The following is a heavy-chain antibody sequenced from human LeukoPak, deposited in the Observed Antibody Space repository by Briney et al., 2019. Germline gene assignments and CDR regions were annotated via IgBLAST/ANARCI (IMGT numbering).Heavy chain of an antibody. CDR1: GGSISTYY. V-gene: IGHV4-59*01. Sequence: SETLPLTCPVSGGSISTYYWSWIRQPPGKGLEWIGYIYYTGSTNYNPSLKSRVNISIDMFKNQFSLKLGSVTGADTAVYFCARWDDQTGTFDNWGQGTLVTVSS. CDR3: ARWDDQTGTFDN. CDR2: IYYTGST. J-gene: IGHJ4*02. D-gene: IGHD1-1*01.